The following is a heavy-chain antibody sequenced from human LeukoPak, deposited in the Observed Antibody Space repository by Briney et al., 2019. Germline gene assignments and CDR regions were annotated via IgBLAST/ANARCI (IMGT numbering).Heavy chain of an antibody. V-gene: IGHV3-30*04. CDR2: ISYDGSNK. CDR1: GFTFSSYA. D-gene: IGHD5-12*01. Sequence: GRSLRLSCAASGFTFSSYAMHWVRQAPGKGLEWVAVISYDGSNKYYADSVKGRFTISRDNSKNTLYLQMNSLRAEDTAVYYCARIIVATIGDYWGQGTLVTVSS. J-gene: IGHJ4*02. CDR3: ARIIVATIGDY.